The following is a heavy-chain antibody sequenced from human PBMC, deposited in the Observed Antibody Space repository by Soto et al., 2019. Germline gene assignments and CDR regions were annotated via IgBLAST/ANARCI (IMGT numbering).Heavy chain of an antibody. CDR3: ARQRYSSSWYLHYYYGMDV. CDR1: GGSISSSSYY. CDR2: IYYSGST. V-gene: IGHV4-39*01. D-gene: IGHD6-13*01. Sequence: SETLSLTCTVSGGSISSSSYYWGWIRQPPGNGLEWIGSIYYSGSTYYNPSLKSRVTISVDTSKNQFSPKLSSVTAADTAVYYCARQRYSSSWYLHYYYGMDVWGQGTKVTVSS. J-gene: IGHJ6*02.